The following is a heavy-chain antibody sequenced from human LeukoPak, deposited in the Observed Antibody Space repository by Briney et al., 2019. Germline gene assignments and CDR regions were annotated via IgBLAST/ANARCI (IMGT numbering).Heavy chain of an antibody. D-gene: IGHD3-16*02. CDR2: VNGYGNST. J-gene: IGHJ3*02. Sequence: GGSLRLSCAASGFTFRNYWMHWVRQAPGEGLVWVSRVNGYGNSTNSADSVTGRYTISRDNAKNTLYLQMNSLRVEDTALYYCSVGVITGTFHIWGQGTMVTVSS. CDR1: GFTFRNYW. V-gene: IGHV3-74*01. CDR3: SVGVITGTFHI.